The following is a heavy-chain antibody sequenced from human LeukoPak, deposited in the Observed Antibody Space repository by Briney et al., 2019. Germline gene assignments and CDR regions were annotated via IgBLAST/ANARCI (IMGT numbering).Heavy chain of an antibody. CDR1: GFTFNSYSM. V-gene: IGHV4-39*02. CDR2: IYYSGST. CDR3: AREAGSPNWPDP. D-gene: IGHD3-10*01. Sequence: GSLRLSYAASGFTFNSYSMSWVRQAPGKGLEWIGSIYYSGSTYYNPSLKSRVTISIDTSKNQFSLKLSSVTAADTAVFYCAREAGSPNWPDPWGQGILVTVSS. J-gene: IGHJ5*02.